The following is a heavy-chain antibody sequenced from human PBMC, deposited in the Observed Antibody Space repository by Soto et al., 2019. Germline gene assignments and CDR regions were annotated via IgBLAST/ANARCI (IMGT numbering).Heavy chain of an antibody. CDR3: ARGQDYGRYFDY. Sequence: QVQLVESGGGLVKPGGSLRLSCAASGLSFSDYYMSWIRQAPGKGLEWVSYTSSSCSTIYYADSVKVRFTISRDNAKNSLYLQMNSLRAEDTAVYYCARGQDYGRYFDYWGQGTLVTVSS. J-gene: IGHJ4*02. V-gene: IGHV3-11*01. CDR2: TSSSCSTI. CDR1: GLSFSDYY. D-gene: IGHD4-17*01.